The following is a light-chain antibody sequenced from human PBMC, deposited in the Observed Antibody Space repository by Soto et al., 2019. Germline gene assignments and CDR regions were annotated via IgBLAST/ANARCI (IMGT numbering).Light chain of an antibody. CDR2: GAS. CDR1: QSVSSSY. CDR3: QQDYNLPPLT. Sequence: EIVLTQSPATLSLSPGERATLSCRASQSVSSSYLTWYQQKPGQAPRLLIYGASTRATSIPARFSGSGSGTDFTLTISSLQPEDFAVYYCQQDYNLPPLTFGGGTKVDIK. V-gene: IGKV3D-7*01. J-gene: IGKJ4*01.